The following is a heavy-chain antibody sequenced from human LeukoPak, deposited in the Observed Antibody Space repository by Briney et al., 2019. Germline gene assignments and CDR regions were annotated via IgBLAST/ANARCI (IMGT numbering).Heavy chain of an antibody. CDR3: ARATRSLTPGVQRGVTMVRGVFSYYFDY. CDR2: MNPNSGNT. CDR1: GYTFTGYY. J-gene: IGHJ4*02. D-gene: IGHD3-10*01. V-gene: IGHV1-8*02. Sequence: ASVKVSCKTSGYTFTGYYMYWVRQVPGQGLEWMGWMNPNSGNTGYAQKFQGRVTMTRNTSISTAYMELSSLRSEDTAVYYCARATRSLTPGVQRGVTMVRGVFSYYFDYWGQGTLVTVSS.